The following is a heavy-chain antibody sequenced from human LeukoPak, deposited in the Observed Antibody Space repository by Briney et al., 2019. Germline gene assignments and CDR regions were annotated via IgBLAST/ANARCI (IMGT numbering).Heavy chain of an antibody. CDR1: GYTFTGYY. Sequence: GASVKVFCKASGYTFTGYYIHWVRQAPGQGLEWMGWINPNSGGTNYAQKLQGWVTMSGDTSISTAYMELSRLRSDDTAIYYCARGSVGARSNYVGARHYYSDYWGQGTPVTVSS. J-gene: IGHJ4*02. D-gene: IGHD4-11*01. V-gene: IGHV1-2*04. CDR3: ARGSVGARSNYVGARHYYSDY. CDR2: INPNSGGT.